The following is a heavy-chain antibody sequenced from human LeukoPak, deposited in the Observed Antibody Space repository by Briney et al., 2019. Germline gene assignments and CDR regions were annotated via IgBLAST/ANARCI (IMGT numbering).Heavy chain of an antibody. Sequence: AASVKVSCKASGGTFSSYTITWVRQAPGQGLEWMGGIIPIFGSANYAQKFQGRVTITADESTSTAYMELSSLRSEDTAVYYCATATMVRDVHFDYWGQGTLVTVYS. CDR1: GGTFSSYT. V-gene: IGHV1-69*13. D-gene: IGHD3-10*01. CDR3: ATATMVRDVHFDY. CDR2: IIPIFGSA. J-gene: IGHJ4*02.